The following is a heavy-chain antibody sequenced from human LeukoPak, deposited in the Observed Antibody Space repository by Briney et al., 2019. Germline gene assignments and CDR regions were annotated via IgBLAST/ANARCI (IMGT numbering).Heavy chain of an antibody. Sequence: SETLSLTCAVSGASMNTHYWSWIRQPPGKGLEWIGYMLDTVTTKDNPSLKGRLTLSADTSKNQFSLRLTSVTAADTAVYYCATIKRGNIFGYFDFWGQGIPVTVSS. V-gene: IGHV4-59*11. CDR1: GASMNTHY. CDR2: MLDTVTT. CDR3: ATIKRGNIFGYFDF. D-gene: IGHD5-18*01. J-gene: IGHJ4*02.